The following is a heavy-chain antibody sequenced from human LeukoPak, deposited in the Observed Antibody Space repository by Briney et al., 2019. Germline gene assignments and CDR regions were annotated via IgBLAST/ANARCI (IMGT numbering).Heavy chain of an antibody. CDR2: MYYSGST. J-gene: IGHJ4*02. Sequence: SETLSLTCTVSGGSISSSSHYWGWIRQPPGKGLESIGSMYYSGSTYYNPSLKSRVTISVDTSKNQFSLKLSSVTAADTAVYYCAREGPGSDYWGQGTLVTVSS. V-gene: IGHV4-39*02. CDR3: AREGPGSDY. D-gene: IGHD1-26*01. CDR1: GGSISSSSHY.